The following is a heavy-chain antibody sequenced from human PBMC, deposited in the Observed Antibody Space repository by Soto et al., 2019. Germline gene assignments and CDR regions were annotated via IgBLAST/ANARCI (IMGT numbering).Heavy chain of an antibody. V-gene: IGHV3-48*03. CDR3: ARGRCTSSACYWDFDY. CDR2: ISSSAGSI. D-gene: IGHD2-2*01. Sequence: GGSLRLSCATSGFTFSSYEMNWVRQAPGKGLEWVSYISSSAGSIYYADSVRGRFTISRDNAKNSVYLQMNSLRVEDTAVYYCARGRCTSSACYWDFDYWGQGTLVTVSS. CDR1: GFTFSSYE. J-gene: IGHJ4*02.